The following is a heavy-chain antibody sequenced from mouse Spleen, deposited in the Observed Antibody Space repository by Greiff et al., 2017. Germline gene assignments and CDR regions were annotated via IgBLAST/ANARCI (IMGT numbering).Heavy chain of an antibody. CDR2: ILPGSGST. CDR3: ARDSSGYVTHYAMDY. Sequence: QVQLQQSGAELMKPGASVKISCKATGYTFSSYWIEWVKQRPGHGLEWIGEILPGSGSTNYNEKFKGKATFTADTSSNTAYMQLSSLTSEDSAVYYCARDSSGYVTHYAMDYWGQGTSVTVSS. V-gene: IGHV1-9*01. J-gene: IGHJ4*01. CDR1: GYTFSSYW. D-gene: IGHD3-2*01.